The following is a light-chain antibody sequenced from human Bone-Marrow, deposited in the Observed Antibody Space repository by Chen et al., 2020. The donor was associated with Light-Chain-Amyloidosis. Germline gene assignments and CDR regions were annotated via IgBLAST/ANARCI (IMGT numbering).Light chain of an antibody. J-gene: IGLJ2*01. CDR1: DLPTKY. Sequence: SYELTQPPSVSVSPGQTARITCSGDDLPTKYAYWYKQKPCQAPVLVIHRDTERPSGISERFSGSSSETTATLTISGVQAEDEADYHCQSADSSGTYEVIFGGGTKLTVL. V-gene: IGLV3-25*03. CDR3: QSADSSGTYEVI. CDR2: RDT.